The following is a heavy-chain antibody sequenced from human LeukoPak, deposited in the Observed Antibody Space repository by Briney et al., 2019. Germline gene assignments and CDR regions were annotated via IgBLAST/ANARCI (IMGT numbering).Heavy chain of an antibody. CDR3: ARAVLLWFGEINWFDP. J-gene: IGHJ5*02. D-gene: IGHD3-10*01. V-gene: IGHV1-2*02. CDR1: GYTFTGYY. CDR2: INPNSGGT. Sequence: ASVKVSCKASGYTFTGYYMHWVRQAPGQGLEWMGWINPNSGGTNYAQKFQGRVTMTRDTSISTAYMELSRLRSDDTAVYYCARAVLLWFGEINWFDPGGQGTLVTVSS.